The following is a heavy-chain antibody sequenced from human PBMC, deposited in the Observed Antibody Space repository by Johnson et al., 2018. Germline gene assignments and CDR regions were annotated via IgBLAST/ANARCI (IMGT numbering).Heavy chain of an antibody. J-gene: IGHJ6*02. CDR3: AKDAPMDV. Sequence: VQLVQSGGGLVKPGGSLRLSCAASGFTFSSYNLTWVRQAPGKGLEWVSSISSSSSYIYYADSVKGRFTISRENAKNSLYLQMNSLRAEDTALYYWAKDAPMDVWGQGTTVTVSS. CDR2: ISSSSSYI. V-gene: IGHV3-21*04. CDR1: GFTFSSYN.